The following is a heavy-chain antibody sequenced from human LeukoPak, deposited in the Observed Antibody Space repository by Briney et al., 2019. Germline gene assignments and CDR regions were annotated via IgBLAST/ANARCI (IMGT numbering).Heavy chain of an antibody. D-gene: IGHD6-13*01. CDR1: GFTFSSYD. V-gene: IGHV3-13*01. CDR3: ARDRGYNSFDY. CDR2: IGTAGDT. Sequence: PGGSLRLSCAASGFTFSSYDMHWVRQATGKGLEWVSAIGTAGDTYYPGSVKGRFTISRENAKNSLYLQMNSLRAGDTAVYYCARDRGYNSFDYWGQGTLVTVSP. J-gene: IGHJ4*02.